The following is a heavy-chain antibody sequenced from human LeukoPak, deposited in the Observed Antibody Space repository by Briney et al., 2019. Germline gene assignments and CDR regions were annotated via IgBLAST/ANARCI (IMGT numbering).Heavy chain of an antibody. D-gene: IGHD1-26*01. J-gene: IGHJ4*02. V-gene: IGHV4-39*01. Sequence: SETLSLTCTVSGGSIYSTTFYWGWIRQPPGKGLEWIGSMYYDGSTYHNPSLKSRVTISVDTSSNQFSLKLTSVTAADTAVYFCARRSDSGSDDGEDYFDYWGQGTLVTVSS. CDR2: MYYDGST. CDR1: GGSIYSTTFY. CDR3: ARRSDSGSDDGEDYFDY.